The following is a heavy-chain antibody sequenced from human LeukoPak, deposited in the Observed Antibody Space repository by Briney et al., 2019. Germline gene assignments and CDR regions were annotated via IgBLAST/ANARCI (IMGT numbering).Heavy chain of an antibody. D-gene: IGHD3-22*01. CDR2: IYYSGST. CDR1: GGSISSYY. V-gene: IGHV4-59*08. J-gene: IGHJ4*02. Sequence: SETLSLTRTVSGGSISSYYWSWIRQPPGKGLEWIGYIYYSGSTNYNPSLKSRVTISVDTSKNQFSLKLSSVTAADTAVYYCARHIRYYDSSGYFGVNYFDYWGQGTLVTVSS. CDR3: ARHIRYYDSSGYFGVNYFDY.